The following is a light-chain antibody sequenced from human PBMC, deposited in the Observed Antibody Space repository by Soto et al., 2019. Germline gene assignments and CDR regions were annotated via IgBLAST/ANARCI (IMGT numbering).Light chain of an antibody. V-gene: IGKV1-5*03. CDR1: QSISSW. CDR2: KAS. Sequence: IQLTQSPSSLSASVGDRVTITCRASQSISSWLAWYQQKPGKAPNLLIYKASRLESGVPSRFSGSGSGTEFTFTISSLQPEDVATYYCQLYDDLLLTFAGGTKVDIK. J-gene: IGKJ4*01. CDR3: QLYDDLLLT.